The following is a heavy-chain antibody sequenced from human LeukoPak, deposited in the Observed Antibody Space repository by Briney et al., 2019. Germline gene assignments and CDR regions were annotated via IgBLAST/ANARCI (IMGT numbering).Heavy chain of an antibody. CDR3: AKEADSSDHYFDY. Sequence: GRSLRLSCAASGFTFSSYAMHWVRQAPGKGLEWVAVISYDGSNKYYADSVRGRFTISRDKSKNTVYLQMDSLRAEDSAVYYCAKEADSSDHYFDYWGQGTLVTVSS. CDR1: GFTFSSYA. V-gene: IGHV3-30-3*01. D-gene: IGHD3-22*01. J-gene: IGHJ4*02. CDR2: ISYDGSNK.